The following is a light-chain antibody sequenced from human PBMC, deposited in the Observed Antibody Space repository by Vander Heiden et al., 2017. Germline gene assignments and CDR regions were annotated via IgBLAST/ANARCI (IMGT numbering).Light chain of an antibody. CDR3: QQRSNWPPFT. V-gene: IGKV3-11*01. CDR1: QSVSSY. J-gene: IGKJ3*01. Sequence: EIVLTQSPATLSLSPGERATLSCRASQSVSSYLAWYQQKPGQAPRLLIYDASNRATGIPARFSGSGSGTDFTLTISSLEHEDFAVYYCQQRSNWPPFTFGQGTKVDIK. CDR2: DAS.